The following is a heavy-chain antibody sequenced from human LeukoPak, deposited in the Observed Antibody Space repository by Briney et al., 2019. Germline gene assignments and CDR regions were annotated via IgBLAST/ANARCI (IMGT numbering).Heavy chain of an antibody. CDR3: ALGRWLQSGY. Sequence: ASVTVSCKASGYIFTVYYMHWVRQAPGQGLEWMGWINPNSGGTNYAQKFQGRVTMTRDTSISTAYMELSRLRSDDTAVYYCALGRWLQSGYWGQGTLVTVSS. J-gene: IGHJ4*02. CDR1: GYIFTVYY. CDR2: INPNSGGT. D-gene: IGHD5-24*01. V-gene: IGHV1-2*02.